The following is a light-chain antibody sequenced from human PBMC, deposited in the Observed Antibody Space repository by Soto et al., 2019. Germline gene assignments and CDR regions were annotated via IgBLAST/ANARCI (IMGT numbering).Light chain of an antibody. CDR1: QSFSSN. J-gene: IGKJ5*01. CDR3: QQYKNWPLT. CDR2: GAS. V-gene: IGKV3-15*01. Sequence: DIVMTQSPATLSVSPGERATLSCRASQSFSSNLAWYQQKPGQAPRLLIFGASTRATGIPARFSGSGSGTEFTHTISSLQSEEFAGYYCQQYKNWPLTFGQGTRLENK.